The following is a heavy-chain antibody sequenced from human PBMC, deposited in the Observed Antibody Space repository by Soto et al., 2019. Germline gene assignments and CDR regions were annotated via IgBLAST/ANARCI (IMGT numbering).Heavy chain of an antibody. V-gene: IGHV3-72*01. Sequence: PGGSLKLSCAASGFTLSDHYMDWVRQAPGKGLQWVGRTRNKANSYTTEYAASVKGRFTISRDDSKNSLYLQMNSLNTEDTALYYCARALSGSDRSFDLWGQGTLVTVSS. CDR3: ARALSGSDRSFDL. CDR2: TRNKANSYTT. D-gene: IGHD6-19*01. J-gene: IGHJ4*02. CDR1: GFTLSDHY.